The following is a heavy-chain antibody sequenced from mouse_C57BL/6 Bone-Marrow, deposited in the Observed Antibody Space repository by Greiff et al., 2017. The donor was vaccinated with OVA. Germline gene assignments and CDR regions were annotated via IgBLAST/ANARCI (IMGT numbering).Heavy chain of an antibody. CDR2: INPGSGGT. V-gene: IGHV1-54*01. Sequence: VQVVESGAELVRPGTSVKVSCKASGYAFTNYLIEWVKQRPGQGLEWIGVINPGSGGTNYNEKFKGKATLTADKSSSTAYMQLSSLTSEDSAVYFCARYDYDGAWFAYWGQGTLVTVSA. CDR3: ARYDYDGAWFAY. J-gene: IGHJ3*01. D-gene: IGHD2-4*01. CDR1: GYAFTNYL.